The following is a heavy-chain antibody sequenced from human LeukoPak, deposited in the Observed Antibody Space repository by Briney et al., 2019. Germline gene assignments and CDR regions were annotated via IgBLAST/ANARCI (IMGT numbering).Heavy chain of an antibody. CDR2: IYYSGTA. CDR1: GGSISSSNYY. D-gene: IGHD3-10*01. Sequence: SETLSLTCTVSGGSISSSNYYWGWIRQPPGKGLEWIGTIYYSGTAYYNPSLESRVTISEDTSKNQFSLTLRSVTAADTAVYYCARQISDYYYYFMDVWGKGTTVTVSS. V-gene: IGHV4-39*01. J-gene: IGHJ6*03. CDR3: ARQISDYYYYFMDV.